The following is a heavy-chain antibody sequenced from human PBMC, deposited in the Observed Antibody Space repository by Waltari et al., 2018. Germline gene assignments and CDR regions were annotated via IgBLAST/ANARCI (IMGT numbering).Heavy chain of an antibody. D-gene: IGHD3-10*01. Sequence: QVQLVQSGAEVRKPGASVKVSCKATGYGFTGYYLHWVRQAPGHGLEWMGWLQPNTGDTNYADKFQDRVTMTRDTSVDTAYMELNGLTSDDTAVYFCARVDYGLDYWGQGTQVTVSS. CDR1: GYGFTGYY. J-gene: IGHJ4*02. CDR3: ARVDYGLDY. CDR2: LQPNTGDT. V-gene: IGHV1-2*02.